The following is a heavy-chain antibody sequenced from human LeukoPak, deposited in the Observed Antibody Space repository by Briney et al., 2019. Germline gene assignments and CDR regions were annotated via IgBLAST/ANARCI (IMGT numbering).Heavy chain of an antibody. CDR1: GFIFSTYG. V-gene: IGHV3-30*02. CDR2: IRNDGSDK. D-gene: IGHD2-21*01. Sequence: GGSLRLSCAASGFIFSTYGMHWVRQAPGKGRGWVAFIRNDGSDKYYAVSVKGGFTISRDNSKNTLYLQMNSLRAVYTALYYCTKDRAYGQFLWGNDYWGQGTLVTVSS. CDR3: TKDRAYGQFLWGNDY. J-gene: IGHJ4*02.